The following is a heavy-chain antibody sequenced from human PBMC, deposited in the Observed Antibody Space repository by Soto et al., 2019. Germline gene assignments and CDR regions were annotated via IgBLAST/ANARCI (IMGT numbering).Heavy chain of an antibody. CDR3: TTDGAEAVAGPESAYYYYYYMDV. V-gene: IGHV3-15*01. Sequence: PGGSLRLSCAASGFTFSNAWMSWVRQAPGKRQEWVGRIKSKTDGGTTDYAAPVKGRFTISRDDSKNTLYLQMNSLKTEDTAVYYCTTDGAEAVAGPESAYYYYYYMDVWGKGTTVTVSS. J-gene: IGHJ6*03. CDR2: IKSKTDGGTT. D-gene: IGHD6-19*01. CDR1: GFTFSNAW.